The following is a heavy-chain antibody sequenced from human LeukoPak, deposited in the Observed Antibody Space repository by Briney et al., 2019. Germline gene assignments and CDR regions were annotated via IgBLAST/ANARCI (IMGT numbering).Heavy chain of an antibody. CDR2: IIPIFGTA. D-gene: IGHD3-22*01. CDR1: GGTFSSYA. Sequence: ASVKVSCKASGGTFSSYAISWVRQAPGQGLEWMGGIIPIFGTANYAQKFQGRVTITADESTSTAYMELSSLRSEDTAVYYCARVQPSEYYYDSSGYYNYFDYWGQGTLVTVSS. J-gene: IGHJ4*02. CDR3: ARVQPSEYYYDSSGYYNYFDY. V-gene: IGHV1-69*13.